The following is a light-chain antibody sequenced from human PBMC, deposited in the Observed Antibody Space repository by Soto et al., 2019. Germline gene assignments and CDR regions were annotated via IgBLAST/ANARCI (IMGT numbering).Light chain of an antibody. CDR1: QSISSY. CDR3: LQDYNYPQT. CDR2: AAS. J-gene: IGKJ1*01. Sequence: DIQMTQSPSSLSASVGDRVTITCRASQSISSYLNWYQQKPGKAPKLLIYAASSLQSGVPSRFSGSGSGTEFTLTISSLQSEDFATYYCLQDYNYPQTFGQGTKVDIK. V-gene: IGKV1-39*01.